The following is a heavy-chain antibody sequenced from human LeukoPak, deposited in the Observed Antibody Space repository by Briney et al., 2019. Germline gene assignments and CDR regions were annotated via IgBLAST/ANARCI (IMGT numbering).Heavy chain of an antibody. CDR3: ARQAAMSRSGDY. J-gene: IGHJ4*02. D-gene: IGHD7-27*01. CDR1: GYSFTSYW. V-gene: IGHV5-51*01. Sequence: GSALKISSKASGYSFTSYWNGWGRPMPRKGVGWMGSNDRNGYDIRYNPSLQGQVTISADTSISTAYLQWNRLTASDTAIYYCARQAAMSRSGDYWGQGTLVTVSS. CDR2: NDRNGYDI.